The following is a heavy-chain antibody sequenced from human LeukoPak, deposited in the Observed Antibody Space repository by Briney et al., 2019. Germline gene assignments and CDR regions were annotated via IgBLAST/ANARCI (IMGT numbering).Heavy chain of an antibody. J-gene: IGHJ4*02. D-gene: IGHD6-19*01. V-gene: IGHV4-59*01. CDR3: ARGFHGSGWYGKYYFDY. CDR1: VGSISSYY. CDR2: IYYSGST. Sequence: TSETLSLTCTVSVGSISSYYWSWIRQPPGKGLEWIGYIYYSGSTNYNPSLKSRVTISVDTYKKQFSLKLSSVTAADTAVYYCARGFHGSGWYGKYYFDYWGQGTLVTVSS.